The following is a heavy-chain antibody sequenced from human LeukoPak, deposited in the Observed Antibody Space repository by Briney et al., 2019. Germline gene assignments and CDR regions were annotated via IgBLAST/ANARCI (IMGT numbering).Heavy chain of an antibody. J-gene: IGHJ4*02. CDR2: IYYSGST. CDR3: ARDRSLYEGGSYGCFDY. CDR1: GGSISSYY. Sequence: SETLSLTCTVSGGSISSYYWSWIRQPPGKGLEWIGYIYYSGSTNYNPSLKSRVTISVDTSKNQFSLKLSSVTAADTAVYYCARDRSLYEGGSYGCFDYWGQGTLVTVSS. V-gene: IGHV4-59*12. D-gene: IGHD5-18*01.